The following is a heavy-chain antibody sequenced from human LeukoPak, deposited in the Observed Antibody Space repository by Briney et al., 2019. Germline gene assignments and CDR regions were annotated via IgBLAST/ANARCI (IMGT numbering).Heavy chain of an antibody. V-gene: IGHV4-59*01. J-gene: IGHJ4*02. Sequence: PSETLSLTCTVSGGSISSYYWSWIRQPPGKGLEWIGYIYYSGSTNYNPSLKSRVTISVDTSKNQFSLKLSSVTAADTAVYYCAAYDSTLFDYWGQGTLVTVSS. CDR1: GGSISSYY. D-gene: IGHD3-22*01. CDR2: IYYSGST. CDR3: AAYDSTLFDY.